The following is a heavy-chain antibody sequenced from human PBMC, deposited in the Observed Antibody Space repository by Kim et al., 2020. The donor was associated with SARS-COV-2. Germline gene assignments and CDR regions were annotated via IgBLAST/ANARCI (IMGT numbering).Heavy chain of an antibody. D-gene: IGHD7-27*01. CDR3: ARVWGGIALMDV. CDR2: IHPANGNT. Sequence: ASVKVSCKASGYSFDKYGMDWMRQAPGQRFEWLGGIHPANGNTKYPQRFQGRFTITRDMSANTVHIQINNLRYEDTAIYYCARVWGGIALMDVWGQGTTVTVSS. CDR1: GYSFDKYG. V-gene: IGHV1-3*01. J-gene: IGHJ6*02.